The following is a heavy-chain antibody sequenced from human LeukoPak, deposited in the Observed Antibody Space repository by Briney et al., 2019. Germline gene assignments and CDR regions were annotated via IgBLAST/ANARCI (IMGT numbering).Heavy chain of an antibody. CDR1: GDSFCSNTVG. CDR2: TYYRSKWNN. J-gene: IGHJ4*02. CDR3: ARSQQWGYDY. Sequence: SQTLSLTCAISGDSFCSNTVGWHWIRQSPSRGLEWLGRTYYRSKWNNDYAISVKSRITINSDTSKNQFSLQLNSVTPEDTAVYYCARSQQWGYDYWGQGTLVTVSS. V-gene: IGHV6-1*01. D-gene: IGHD1-26*01.